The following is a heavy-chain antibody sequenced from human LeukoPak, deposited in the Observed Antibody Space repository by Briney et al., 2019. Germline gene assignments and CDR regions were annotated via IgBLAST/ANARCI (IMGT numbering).Heavy chain of an antibody. V-gene: IGHV1-69*06. CDR2: IIPIFGTA. CDR3: ARTHYDILTGYYSEFDY. CDR1: GGTFSSYA. J-gene: IGHJ4*02. Sequence: GASVKVSCKASGGTFSSYAISWVRQAPGQGLEWMVGIIPIFGTANYAQKFQGRVTNTADKSTSTAYMELSSLRSEDTAVYYCARTHYDILTGYYSEFDYWGQGTLVTVSS. D-gene: IGHD3-9*01.